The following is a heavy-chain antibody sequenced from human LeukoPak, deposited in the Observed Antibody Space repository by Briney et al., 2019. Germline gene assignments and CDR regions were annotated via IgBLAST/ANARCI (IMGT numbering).Heavy chain of an antibody. CDR3: ARSSSGYHYDY. J-gene: IGHJ4*02. Sequence: GESLKISCKGSGHRFTNYWIGWVRQMPGKGLEWMGIIYPGDSDTRYSPSFQGQVTISADKSISTAYLQWSSLKASDTAMYYCARSSSGYHYDYWGQGTLVTVSS. CDR2: IYPGDSDT. V-gene: IGHV5-51*01. D-gene: IGHD3-9*01. CDR1: GHRFTNYW.